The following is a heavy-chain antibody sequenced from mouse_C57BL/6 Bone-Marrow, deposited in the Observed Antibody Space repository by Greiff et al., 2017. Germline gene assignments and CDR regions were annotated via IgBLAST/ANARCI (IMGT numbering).Heavy chain of an antibody. CDR2: IYPGDGDT. J-gene: IGHJ3*01. CDR1: GYAFSSSW. Sequence: VQVVESGPELVKPGASVKISCKASGYAFSSSWMNWVKQRPGKGLEWIGRIYPGDGDTNYNGKFKGKATLTADKSSSTAYMQLSSLTSEDSAVYFCARGMGAYWGQGTLVTVSA. V-gene: IGHV1-82*01. CDR3: ARGMGAY. D-gene: IGHD2-10*02.